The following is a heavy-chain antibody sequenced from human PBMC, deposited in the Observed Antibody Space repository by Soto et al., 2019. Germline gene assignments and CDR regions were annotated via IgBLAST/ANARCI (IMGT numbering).Heavy chain of an antibody. CDR1: GFTFSNYS. Sequence: EVQLVESGGGLVKPGGSLRLSCAASGFTFSNYSMNWVRQAPGKGLEWVSSISTSSGYRYYADSVKGRFTISRDNAKKPLYLQMTSLRAEDTAVYYCARDLHDYVSFRFDPWGQGTLVTVSS. CDR2: ISTSSGYR. D-gene: IGHD3-16*01. CDR3: ARDLHDYVSFRFDP. V-gene: IGHV3-21*01. J-gene: IGHJ5*02.